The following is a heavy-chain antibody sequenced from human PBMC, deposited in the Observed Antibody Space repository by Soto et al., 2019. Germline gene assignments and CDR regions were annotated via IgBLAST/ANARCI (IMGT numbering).Heavy chain of an antibody. J-gene: IGHJ6*02. V-gene: IGHV3-30-3*01. CDR3: ARGPVEWVVVTAIFYGMDV. CDR1: GFTFSSYA. CDR2: ISYDGSNK. Sequence: QPGGSLRLSCAASGFTFSSYAMHWVRQAPGKGLEWVAVISYDGSNKYYAGSVKGRFTISRDNSKNTLYLQMNSLRAEDTAVYYCARGPVEWVVVTAIFYGMDVWGQGTTVTVSS. D-gene: IGHD2-21*02.